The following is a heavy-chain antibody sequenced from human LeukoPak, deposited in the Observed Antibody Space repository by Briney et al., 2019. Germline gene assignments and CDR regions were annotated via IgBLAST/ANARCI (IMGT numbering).Heavy chain of an antibody. CDR2: ISSTGAYI. J-gene: IGHJ4*02. V-gene: IGHV3-21*01. CDR3: ARGLAAAGTRGPY. CDR1: GFAFSNYW. Sequence: GGSLRLSCAASGFAFSNYWMSWVRRAPGKGLEWVSSISSTGAYIYYADSLKGRFTISRDNAKNSLYLQMNSLRADDTAVYYCARGLAAAGTRGPYWGQGTLVTVSS. D-gene: IGHD6-13*01.